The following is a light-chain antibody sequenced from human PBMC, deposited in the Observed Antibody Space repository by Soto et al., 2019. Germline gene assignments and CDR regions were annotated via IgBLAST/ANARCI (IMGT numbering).Light chain of an antibody. Sequence: QSALTQPASVSGSPGQSITISCTGTSSDVGGYNYVSWYQQHPGKAPKLIIYDVSNRPTGVSNRFSGSKSGHTASLTISGLQSEDEADYFCTSYTSSSTLDVFGTGTKVTVL. CDR2: DVS. CDR3: TSYTSSSTLDV. J-gene: IGLJ1*01. CDR1: SSDVGGYNY. V-gene: IGLV2-14*03.